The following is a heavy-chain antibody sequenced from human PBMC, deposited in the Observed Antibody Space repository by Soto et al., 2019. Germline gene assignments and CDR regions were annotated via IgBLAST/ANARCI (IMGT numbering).Heavy chain of an antibody. V-gene: IGHV3-23*01. J-gene: IGHJ4*01. CDR3: AKLRSTVVVDATNY. CDR1: GFTFSSYA. Sequence: GGSLRLSCAASGFTFSSYAMSWVRQAPGKGLEWVSTISGSGHSTYYADSVKGRFTISRDNSENTLYLQMNSLRAEDTALYYCAKLRSTVVVDATNYWGQGTLVTVSS. D-gene: IGHD2-15*01. CDR2: ISGSGHST.